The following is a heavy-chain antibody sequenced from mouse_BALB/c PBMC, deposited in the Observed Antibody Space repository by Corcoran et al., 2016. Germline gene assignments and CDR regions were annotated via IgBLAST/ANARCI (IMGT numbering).Heavy chain of an antibody. CDR1: GYSFTSYY. D-gene: IGHD2-14*01. Sequence: EIKLQQSGPELMKPGAAVKISCKASGYSFTSYYMHWVKQSHGKSLEWIGYIDPFNGGTSYNQKFKGKATLTLDKSSSTAYMHLSSLTSEDSAVYYCARRVRAYAMDYWGQGTSVTVSS. J-gene: IGHJ4*01. V-gene: IGHV1S135*01. CDR2: IDPFNGGT. CDR3: ARRVRAYAMDY.